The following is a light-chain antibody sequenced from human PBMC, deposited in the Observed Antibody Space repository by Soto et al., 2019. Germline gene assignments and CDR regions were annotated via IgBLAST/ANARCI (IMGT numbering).Light chain of an antibody. CDR2: GAS. Sequence: ELVMTQSPATLSVSPGERATLSCRASQSVSSNLAWYQQTPGQAPRLLIYGASTRATGITARFSGSGSGTEVTLTISSLQSEDFAVYYCQQYNNWPPWTFSQGTKVEGK. CDR1: QSVSSN. CDR3: QQYNNWPPWT. V-gene: IGKV3-15*01. J-gene: IGKJ1*01.